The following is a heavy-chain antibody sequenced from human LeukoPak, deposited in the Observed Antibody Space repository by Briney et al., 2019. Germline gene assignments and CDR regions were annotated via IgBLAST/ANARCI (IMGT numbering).Heavy chain of an antibody. D-gene: IGHD6-19*01. Sequence: GASVKVSCKASGYTFTNYDINWVRQATGQGLEWMGYMKPNSGNTGYAQKFQGRVTMTRDTSISTAYMELSSVTAADTAVYYCARGRGQWLINNWFDPWGQGTLVTVSS. CDR2: MKPNSGNT. CDR3: ARGRGQWLINNWFDP. CDR1: GYTFTNYD. V-gene: IGHV1-8*01. J-gene: IGHJ5*02.